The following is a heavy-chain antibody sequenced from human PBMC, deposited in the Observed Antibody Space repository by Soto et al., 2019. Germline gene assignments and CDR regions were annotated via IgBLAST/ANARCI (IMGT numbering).Heavy chain of an antibody. CDR2: IYHSGST. V-gene: IGHV4-30-2*01. D-gene: IGHD3-22*01. J-gene: IGHJ4*02. CDR3: ARMGGYYYDSSGTLDY. Sequence: SETLSPTCAVSGGSISSGGYSWSWIRQPPAKGLEWIGYIYHSGSTYYNPSLKNRVTISVDRSKNQFSLKLSSVTAADTAVYYCARMGGYYYDSSGTLDYWGQGTLGTVS. CDR1: GGSISSGGYS.